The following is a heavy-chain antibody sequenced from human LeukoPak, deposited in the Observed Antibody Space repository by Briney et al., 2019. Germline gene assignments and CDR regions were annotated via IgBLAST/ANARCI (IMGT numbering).Heavy chain of an antibody. CDR2: INPNSGGT. D-gene: IGHD2-15*01. Sequence: ASVKVSCKASGYTFTGYYMHWVRQAPGQGLEWMGWINPNSGGTNYAQKFQGRVTMTRDTSISTAYMELSRLRSDDTAVYYCASRTCSGGSCYYYGMDVWGQGTTVTVSS. CDR3: ASRTCSGGSCYYYGMDV. J-gene: IGHJ6*02. V-gene: IGHV1-2*02. CDR1: GYTFTGYY.